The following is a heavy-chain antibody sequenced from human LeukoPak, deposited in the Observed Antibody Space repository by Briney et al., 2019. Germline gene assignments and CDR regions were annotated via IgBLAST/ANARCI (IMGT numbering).Heavy chain of an antibody. Sequence: PGGSLRLSCAASGFTVSSNYMSWVRQAPGKGLEWVSVIYSGGSTYYADSVKGRFTISRDNSKNTLYLQMNSLRAEDTAVYYCARVLRWSGRYYFDYWGQGTLVTVSS. V-gene: IGHV3-53*01. CDR3: ARVLRWSGRYYFDY. J-gene: IGHJ4*02. CDR1: GFTVSSNY. D-gene: IGHD1-26*01. CDR2: IYSGGST.